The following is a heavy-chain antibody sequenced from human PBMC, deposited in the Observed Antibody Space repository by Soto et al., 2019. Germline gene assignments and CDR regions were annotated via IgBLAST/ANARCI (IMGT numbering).Heavy chain of an antibody. V-gene: IGHV3-23*01. Sequence: PGKGLEWVSAISGSGGSTYYADSVKGRFTISRDNAENSLYLQMNSLKDEDTAVYYCAKERGYSYGYSDYWGQGTLVTVSS. CDR3: AKERGYSYGYSDY. D-gene: IGHD5-18*01. CDR2: ISGSGGST. J-gene: IGHJ4*02.